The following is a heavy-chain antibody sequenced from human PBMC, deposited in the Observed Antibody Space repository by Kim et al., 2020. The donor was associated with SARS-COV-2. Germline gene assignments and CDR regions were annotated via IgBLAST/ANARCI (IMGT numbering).Heavy chain of an antibody. CDR3: ARDRGVVPAATRMDV. Sequence: GGSLRLSCAASGFTFSDYYMSWIRQAPGKGLEWVSYISSSSSYTNYADSVKGRFTISRDNAKNSLYLQMNSLRAEDTAVYYCARDRGVVPAATRMDVWGQGTTVTVSS. CDR1: GFTFSDYY. CDR2: ISSSSSYT. D-gene: IGHD2-2*01. V-gene: IGHV3-11*05. J-gene: IGHJ6*02.